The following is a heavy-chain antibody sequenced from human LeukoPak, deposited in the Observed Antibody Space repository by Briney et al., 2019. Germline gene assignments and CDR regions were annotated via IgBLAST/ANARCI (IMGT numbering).Heavy chain of an antibody. CDR1: GFTFSSYS. CDR3: ARESRDSSGYYWGAFDI. V-gene: IGHV3-21*01. CDR2: ISSSSSYI. Sequence: GGSLRLSCAASGFTFSSYSMNWVRHAPGKGLEWVSSISSSSSYIYYADSVKGRFTISRDNAKNSLYLHMNSLRAEDTAVYYCARESRDSSGYYWGAFDIWGQGTMVTVSS. D-gene: IGHD3-22*01. J-gene: IGHJ3*02.